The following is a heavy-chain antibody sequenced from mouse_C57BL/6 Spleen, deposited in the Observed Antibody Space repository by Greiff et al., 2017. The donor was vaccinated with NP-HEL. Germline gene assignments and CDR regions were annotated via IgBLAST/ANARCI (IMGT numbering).Heavy chain of an antibody. J-gene: IGHJ1*03. Sequence: VQLLQSGAELARPGASVKMSCKASGYTFTDYTMHWVKQRPGQGLEWIGSINPSSGYTNYNQKFKDKATLTADRSSSTAYMQLSSLTSEDSADYDCERRVDYYGSFWYFDVWGTGTTLTVSS. CDR2: INPSSGYT. D-gene: IGHD1-1*01. V-gene: IGHV1-4*01. CDR3: ERRVDYYGSFWYFDV. CDR1: GYTFTDYT.